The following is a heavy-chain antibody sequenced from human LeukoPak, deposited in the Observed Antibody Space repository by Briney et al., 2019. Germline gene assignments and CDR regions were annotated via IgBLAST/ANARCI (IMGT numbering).Heavy chain of an antibody. CDR1: GVSISSSNSY. J-gene: IGHJ4*02. V-gene: IGHV4-39*01. CDR3: ARQTGSGLFILP. D-gene: IGHD3/OR15-3a*01. Sequence: PSETLSLTCTVSGVSISSSNSYWGWIRQPPGKGLEWIGSIYYTGNTYYNASLKSRVTISIDTSKNQISLRLTSLTATDTAVYYCARQTGSGLFILPGGQGTLVTVSS. CDR2: IYYTGNT.